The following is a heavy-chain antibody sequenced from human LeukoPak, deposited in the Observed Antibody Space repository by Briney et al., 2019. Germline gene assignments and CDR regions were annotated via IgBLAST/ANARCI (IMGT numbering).Heavy chain of an antibody. V-gene: IGHV3-48*03. CDR1: GFTFNTYE. CDR2: ISSTGNTI. J-gene: IGHJ4*02. D-gene: IGHD5-18*01. CDR3: ARDPSRGYTYGYGDL. Sequence: GGSLRLSCAASGFTFNTYEMNWVRQAPGKGLEWLSYISSTGNTIYYADSVKGRFTISRDNARNSLYLPMNSLRAEDTAVYYCARDPSRGYTYGYGDLWGQGTLVTVPS.